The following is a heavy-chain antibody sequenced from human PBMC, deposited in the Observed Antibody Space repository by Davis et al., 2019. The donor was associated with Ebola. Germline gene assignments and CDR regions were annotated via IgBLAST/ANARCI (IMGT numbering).Heavy chain of an antibody. V-gene: IGHV3-7*03. Sequence: GGSLSLSCAASGFTFSSYWMSWVRQAPGKGLEWVANIKQDGSEKYYVDSVKGRFTISRDNAKNSLYLQMNSLRAEDTAVYYCARGRWLQFGYYFDYWGQGTLVTVSS. CDR3: ARGRWLQFGYYFDY. CDR1: GFTFSSYW. J-gene: IGHJ4*02. CDR2: IKQDGSEK. D-gene: IGHD5-24*01.